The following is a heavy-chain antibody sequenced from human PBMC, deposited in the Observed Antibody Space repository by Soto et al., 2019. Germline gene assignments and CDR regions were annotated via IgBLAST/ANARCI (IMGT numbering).Heavy chain of an antibody. CDR2: ISAYNGNT. V-gene: IGHV1-18*01. Sequence: GASVKVSCKASGYTFTSYGISWVRQAPGQGLEWMGWISAYNGNTNYAQKLQGRVTMTTDTPTSTAYMELRSLRSDDTAVYYCASGYCSGGSCYPTLGMDVWGQGTTVTVSS. CDR3: ASGYCSGGSCYPTLGMDV. CDR1: GYTFTSYG. J-gene: IGHJ6*02. D-gene: IGHD2-15*01.